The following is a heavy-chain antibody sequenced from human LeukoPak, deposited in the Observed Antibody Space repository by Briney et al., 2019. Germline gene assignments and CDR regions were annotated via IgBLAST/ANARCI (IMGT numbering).Heavy chain of an antibody. D-gene: IGHD2-2*02. V-gene: IGHV4-30-2*01. Sequence: KPSQTLSLTCTVSGGSISSGGYYWSWIRQPPGKGLEWIGYIYHSGSTYYNPSLKSRVTISVDRSKNQFSLKLSSVTAADTAVYYCAREPAIQWGGYYMDVWGKGTTVTVSS. J-gene: IGHJ6*03. CDR3: AREPAIQWGGYYMDV. CDR2: IYHSGST. CDR1: GGSISSGGYY.